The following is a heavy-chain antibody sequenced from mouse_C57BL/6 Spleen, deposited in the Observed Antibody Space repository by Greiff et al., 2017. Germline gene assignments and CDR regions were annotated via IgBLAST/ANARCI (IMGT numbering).Heavy chain of an antibody. V-gene: IGHV10-1*01. J-gene: IGHJ1*03. Sequence: EVQVVESGGGLVQPKGSLKLSCAASGFSFNTYAMNWVRQAPGKGLEWVARIRSKSNNYATYYADSVKDRFTISRDDSESMLYLQMNNLKTEDTAMYYCVRHGYGSRRGYFDVWGTGTTVTVSS. CDR3: VRHGYGSRRGYFDV. CDR2: IRSKSNNYAT. D-gene: IGHD1-1*01. CDR1: GFSFNTYA.